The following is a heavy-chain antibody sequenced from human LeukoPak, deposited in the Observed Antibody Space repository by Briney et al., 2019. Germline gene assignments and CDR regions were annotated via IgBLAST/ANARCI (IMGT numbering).Heavy chain of an antibody. CDR3: ARLQQLVPAPFDY. CDR1: GYTFTGYY. V-gene: IGHV1-2*02. Sequence: GASVKVSCKASGYTFTGYYMHWVRQAPGQGLEWMGWINPNSGGTNYAQKFQGRVNMTRDTSISTAYMELSRLRSDDTAVYYCARLQQLVPAPFDYWGQGTLVTVFS. J-gene: IGHJ4*02. CDR2: INPNSGGT. D-gene: IGHD6-13*01.